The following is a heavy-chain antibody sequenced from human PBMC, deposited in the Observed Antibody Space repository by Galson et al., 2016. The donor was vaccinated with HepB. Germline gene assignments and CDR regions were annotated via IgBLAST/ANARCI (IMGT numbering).Heavy chain of an antibody. CDR2: ISPHNDNT. CDR1: GYTFANYG. D-gene: IGHD2/OR15-2a*01. J-gene: IGHJ4*02. V-gene: IGHV1-18*04. Sequence: SVKVSCKASGYTFANYGIHWVRQAPGQGLEWLGWISPHNDNTKYTQSVQGRVTMTTDTSASTAYMELTSLESDDTAKYFCARENTGGRFYGLEYWGQGTLVIVSS. CDR3: ARENTGGRFYGLEY.